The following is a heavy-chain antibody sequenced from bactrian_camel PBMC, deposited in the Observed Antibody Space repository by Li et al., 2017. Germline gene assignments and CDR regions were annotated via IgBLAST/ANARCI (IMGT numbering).Heavy chain of an antibody. D-gene: IGHD1*01. CDR2: LWTGDGAT. V-gene: IGHV3S63*01. CDR3: AALKCSDVSSLMIMVRAADARY. Sequence: HVQLVESGGGSVEAGGSLRLSCVASGHVIGYWYMGWFRQAPGKEREGVAILWTGDGATFYSHSVKGRFTISQNNAKHTLYLEMSNLKPADTGMYSCAALKCSDVSSLMIMVRAADARYWGQGTQVTVS. CDR1: GHVIGYWY. J-gene: IGHJ4*01.